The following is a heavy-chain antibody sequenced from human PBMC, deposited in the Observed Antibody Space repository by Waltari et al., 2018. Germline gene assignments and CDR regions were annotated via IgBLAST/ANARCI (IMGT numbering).Heavy chain of an antibody. V-gene: IGHV3-74*01. CDR3: ARDLKVRDAFDI. CDR2: ITSDGGST. Sequence: EVQLVESGGGLVQPGGSLRLSGAASGFTFSSYWMHWVRQAPGKGLVLVSRITSDGGSTSYADSLKGRFTTSRDNAKNTLYLQMNSLRAEDTAVYYCARDLKVRDAFDIWGQGTMVTVSS. D-gene: IGHD3-10*01. J-gene: IGHJ3*02. CDR1: GFTFSSYW.